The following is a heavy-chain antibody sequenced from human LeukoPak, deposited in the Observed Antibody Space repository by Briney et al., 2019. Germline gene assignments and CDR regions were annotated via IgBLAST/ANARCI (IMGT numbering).Heavy chain of an antibody. Sequence: GGSLRLSCAASGFTFSSYGMHWVRQAPGKGLEWVAVIWYDGSNKYYADSVKGRFTISRDNSKNTLYLQMNSLRAEDTAVYYCANPGLYRPFDYWGQGTLVTVSS. CDR1: GFTFSSYG. CDR3: ANPGLYRPFDY. J-gene: IGHJ4*02. CDR2: IWYDGSNK. V-gene: IGHV3-33*06. D-gene: IGHD3/OR15-3a*01.